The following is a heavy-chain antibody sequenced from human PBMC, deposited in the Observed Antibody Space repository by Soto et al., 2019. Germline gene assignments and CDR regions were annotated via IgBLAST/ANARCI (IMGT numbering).Heavy chain of an antibody. Sequence: ESGGGVVQPGRSLRLSCAASGFTFSSYGMHWVRQAPGKGLEWVAVIWYDGSNKYYADSVKGRFTISRDNSKNTLYLQMNSLRAEDTAVYYCARDQGDYYDSSGYEYNWFDPWGQGTLVTVSS. D-gene: IGHD3-22*01. CDR2: IWYDGSNK. CDR3: ARDQGDYYDSSGYEYNWFDP. J-gene: IGHJ5*02. V-gene: IGHV3-33*01. CDR1: GFTFSSYG.